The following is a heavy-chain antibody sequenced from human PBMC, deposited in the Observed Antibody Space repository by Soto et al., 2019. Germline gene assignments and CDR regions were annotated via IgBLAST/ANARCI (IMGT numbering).Heavy chain of an antibody. CDR2: IYHGGST. J-gene: IGHJ4*02. Sequence: SETLSLTCAVSVYSISSGYYWGWLRQPPGKGLEWIGSIYHGGSTYYNPSLNSRVTISVDTTNNQVSLMLSSVTAADTAVYYCARRAWGAAAGTALDYWGQGTLVTVSS. CDR1: VYSISSGYY. CDR3: ARRAWGAAAGTALDY. V-gene: IGHV4-38-2*01. D-gene: IGHD6-13*01.